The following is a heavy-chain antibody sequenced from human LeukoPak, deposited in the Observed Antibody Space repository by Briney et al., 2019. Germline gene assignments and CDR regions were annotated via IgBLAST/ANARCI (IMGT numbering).Heavy chain of an antibody. CDR1: DYSISSGYY. Sequence: SETLSLTCSVSDYSISSGYYWGWIRQPPGKGLEWIGSMEWIGSIYHSGSAYYNPSLKSRVTISVDTSKNQFSLKLNSVTAADTAVYYCARRYLGDYVFWYFDLWGRGTLVTVSS. CDR2: IYHSGSA. CDR3: ARRYLGDYVFWYFDL. V-gene: IGHV4-38-2*02. D-gene: IGHD4-17*01. J-gene: IGHJ2*01.